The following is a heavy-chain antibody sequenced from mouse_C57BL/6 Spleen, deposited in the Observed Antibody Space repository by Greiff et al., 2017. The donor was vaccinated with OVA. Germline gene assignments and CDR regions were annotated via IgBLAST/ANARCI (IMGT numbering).Heavy chain of an antibody. D-gene: IGHD2-3*01. J-gene: IGHJ4*01. Sequence: QVQLQQPGAELVKPGASVKMSCKASGYTFTSYWITWVKQRPGQGLEWIGDIYPGSGSTNYNEKFKSKATLTVDTSSSTAYMQLSSLTSEDSAVYYCARNEDDGYSLYAMDYWGQGTSVTVSS. CDR1: GYTFTSYW. CDR3: ARNEDDGYSLYAMDY. CDR2: IYPGSGST. V-gene: IGHV1-55*01.